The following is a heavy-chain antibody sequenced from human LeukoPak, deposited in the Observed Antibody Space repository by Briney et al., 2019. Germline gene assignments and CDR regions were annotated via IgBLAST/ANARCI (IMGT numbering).Heavy chain of an antibody. J-gene: IGHJ6*04. Sequence: SETLSLTCAVSGGSISSSNWWSWVRQPPGKGLEWIGEIYHSGSTNYNPSLKSRVTISVDKSKNQFSLKLSSVTAADTAVYYCARDPTRIGYCSGGSCYGMDVWGKGTTVTASS. V-gene: IGHV4-4*02. CDR3: ARDPTRIGYCSGGSCYGMDV. CDR1: GGSISSSNW. D-gene: IGHD2-15*01. CDR2: IYHSGST.